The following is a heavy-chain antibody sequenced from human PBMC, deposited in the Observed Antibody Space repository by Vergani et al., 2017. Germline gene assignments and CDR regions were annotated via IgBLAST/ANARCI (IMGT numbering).Heavy chain of an antibody. V-gene: IGHV3-74*03. CDR3: ARARXIETCYMSNWLDS. D-gene: IGHD3-9*01. J-gene: IGHJ5*01. Sequence: DVHLAESGGGFFQPGGSLRLSCSASGFSFNSYWMHWVRQVPGKGLLWVSRMKSDGSITAYADSVKGRFTISRDNAQNTLYLQMNSLRVEDTGVYYCARARXIETCYMSNWLDSWGQGTLVTVSS. CDR2: MKSDGSIT. CDR1: GFSFNSYW.